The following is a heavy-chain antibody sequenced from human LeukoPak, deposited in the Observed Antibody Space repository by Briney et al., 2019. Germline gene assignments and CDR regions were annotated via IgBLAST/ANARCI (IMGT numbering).Heavy chain of an antibody. CDR1: GFTFSSYW. CDR2: IKYDEIEK. Sequence: GGSLRLSCAASGFTFSSYWMSWVRQAPGKGLEWVANIKYDEIEKYHVDSVKGRFTISRDNTKDSLYLQMNSLRVEDTAVYYCARDTGALVTHFDYWGQGTLVTVSS. D-gene: IGHD5-18*01. V-gene: IGHV3-7*03. J-gene: IGHJ4*02. CDR3: ARDTGALVTHFDY.